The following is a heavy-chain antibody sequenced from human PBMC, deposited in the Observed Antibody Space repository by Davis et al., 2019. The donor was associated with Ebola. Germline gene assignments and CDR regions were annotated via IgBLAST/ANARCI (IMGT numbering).Heavy chain of an antibody. J-gene: IGHJ4*02. CDR2: IKSDGSSK. Sequence: GESLKISCAASGFTFSSYSMNWVRQAPGKGLVWVSRIKSDGSSKSYADSVKGRFTISRDNAKNTLYLQMNSLRAEDTTVYYCATERISGSYYRRTFDYWGQGTLVTVSS. CDR1: GFTFSSYS. V-gene: IGHV3-74*01. D-gene: IGHD1-26*01. CDR3: ATERISGSYYRRTFDY.